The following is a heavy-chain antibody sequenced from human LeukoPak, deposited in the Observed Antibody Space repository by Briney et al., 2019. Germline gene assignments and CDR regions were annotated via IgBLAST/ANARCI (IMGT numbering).Heavy chain of an antibody. CDR2: ISYDGSNK. V-gene: IGHV3-30*04. J-gene: IGHJ4*02. Sequence: RTGGSLCLSCAASGFTFSSYAMHWVRQAPGRGLEWVAVISYDGSNKYYADSVKGRFTISRDNSKNTLYLQMNSLRAEDTAVYSCAKDLRGSLDYWGQGTLVTVSS. CDR3: AKDLRGSLDY. CDR1: GFTFSSYA. D-gene: IGHD3-10*01.